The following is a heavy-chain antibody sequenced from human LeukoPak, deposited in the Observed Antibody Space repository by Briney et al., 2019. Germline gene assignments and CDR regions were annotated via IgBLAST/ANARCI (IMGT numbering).Heavy chain of an antibody. D-gene: IGHD6-6*01. J-gene: IGHJ4*02. Sequence: GGSLRLSCAASGFTFSSYSMNWVRQAPGKGLEWVSSISSSSSYIYYADSVKGRFTISRDNAKNSLYLQMNSLRAEDTAVYYCARDGLGSSSSGGNDYRGQGTLVTVSS. V-gene: IGHV3-21*01. CDR3: ARDGLGSSSSGGNDY. CDR1: GFTFSSYS. CDR2: ISSSSSYI.